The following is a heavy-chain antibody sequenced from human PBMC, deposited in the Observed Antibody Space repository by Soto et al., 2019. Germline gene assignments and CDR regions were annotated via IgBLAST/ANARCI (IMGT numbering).Heavy chain of an antibody. J-gene: IGHJ6*02. D-gene: IGHD3-22*01. Sequence: ASVKVSCKASGYTFTSYYMHWVRQAPGQGLEWMGIINPSGGSTSYAQKFQGRVTMTRDTSTSTVYMGLSSLRSEDTAVYYCARVLYPEYYYDSSGYYYTPPYYYYYYGMDVWGQGTTVTVSS. V-gene: IGHV1-46*01. CDR2: INPSGGST. CDR3: ARVLYPEYYYDSSGYYYTPPYYYYYYGMDV. CDR1: GYTFTSYY.